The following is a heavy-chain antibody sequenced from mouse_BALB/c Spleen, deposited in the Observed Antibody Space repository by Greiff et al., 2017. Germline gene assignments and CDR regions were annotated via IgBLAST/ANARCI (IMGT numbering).Heavy chain of an antibody. J-gene: IGHJ2*01. Sequence: VKLMESGPGLVQPSQSLSITCTVSGFSLTSYGVHWVRQSPGKGLEWLGVIWSGGSTDYNAAFISRLSISKDNSKSQVFFKMNSLQANDTAIYYCARSSDYDPCDYGGQGTTLTVSS. CDR3: ARSSDYDPCDY. CDR1: GFSLTSYG. V-gene: IGHV2-2*02. D-gene: IGHD2-4*01. CDR2: IWSGGST.